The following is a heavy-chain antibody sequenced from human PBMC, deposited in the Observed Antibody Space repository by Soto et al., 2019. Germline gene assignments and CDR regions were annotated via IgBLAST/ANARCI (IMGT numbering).Heavy chain of an antibody. J-gene: IGHJ6*02. CDR3: AKDLYSLSSTSLRIYYGMDV. V-gene: IGHV3-43*01. D-gene: IGHD2-2*01. CDR1: GFTFDDYT. CDR2: ISWDGGST. Sequence: GGSLRLSCAASGFTFDDYTMHWVRQAPGKGLEWVSLISWDGGSTYYADSVKGRFTISRDNSKNSLYLQMNSLRTEDTALYYCAKDLYSLSSTSLRIYYGMDVWGQGTTVTVSS.